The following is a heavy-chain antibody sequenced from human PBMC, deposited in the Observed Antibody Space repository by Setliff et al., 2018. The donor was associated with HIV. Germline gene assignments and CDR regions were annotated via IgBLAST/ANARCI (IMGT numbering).Heavy chain of an antibody. D-gene: IGHD7-27*01. V-gene: IGHV1-2*02. CDR3: ARQLSNSLDL. Sequence: ASVKVSCKASGYTFTDYFIHWVRQAPGQGLEWMGWISPHNGDKNILQRFRGRVTMTTDTSFSTAYMELSGLRSDDTAMYYCARQLSNSLDLWGQGTLVTVSS. CDR1: GYTFTDYF. CDR2: ISPHNGDK. J-gene: IGHJ5*02.